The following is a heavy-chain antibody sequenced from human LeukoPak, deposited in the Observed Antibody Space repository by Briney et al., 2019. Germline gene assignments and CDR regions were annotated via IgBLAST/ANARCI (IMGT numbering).Heavy chain of an antibody. CDR3: ARGGGMATITDY. D-gene: IGHD5-24*01. Sequence: ASVKVSCKASGYTFTSYDINWVRQATGQGLEWMGWMNPNSGNTGYAQKFQGRVTMTRNTSISTAYMELSGLRSEDTAVYYCARGGGMATITDYWGQGTLVTVSS. CDR1: GYTFTSYD. CDR2: MNPNSGNT. J-gene: IGHJ4*02. V-gene: IGHV1-8*01.